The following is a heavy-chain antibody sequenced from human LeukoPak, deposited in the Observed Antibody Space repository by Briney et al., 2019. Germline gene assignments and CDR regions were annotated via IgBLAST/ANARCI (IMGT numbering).Heavy chain of an antibody. J-gene: IGHJ4*02. Sequence: ASVKVSCKASGYTVTSYGISWVRQAPGQGLEWRGWISAYNGKTNYAQKLQGRVTMTTHTSTSTAYMELRSLRSDDTAVYYCARDQPLSMRLRSFDYWGQGTLVTVSS. CDR3: ARDQPLSMRLRSFDY. CDR1: GYTVTSYG. D-gene: IGHD6-25*01. CDR2: ISAYNGKT. V-gene: IGHV1-18*01.